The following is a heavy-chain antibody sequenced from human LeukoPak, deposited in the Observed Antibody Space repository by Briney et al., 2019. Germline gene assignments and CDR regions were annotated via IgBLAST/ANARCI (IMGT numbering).Heavy chain of an antibody. V-gene: IGHV4-34*01. J-gene: IGHJ4*02. CDR2: INHSGST. Sequence: SETLSLTCGVYGGSFSGYYWSWIRQPPGKGLEWIGEINHSGSTNYNPSLKSRVTISVDTSKNQFSLKLSSVTAADTAVYYCARLGSKYYFDYWGQGTLVTVSS. CDR3: ARLGSKYYFDY. D-gene: IGHD4-11*01. CDR1: GGSFSGYY.